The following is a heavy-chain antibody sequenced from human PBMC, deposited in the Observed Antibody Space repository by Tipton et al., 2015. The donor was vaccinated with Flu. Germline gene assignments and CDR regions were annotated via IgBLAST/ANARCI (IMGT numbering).Heavy chain of an antibody. D-gene: IGHD3-10*02. CDR1: SGSIRSTNYF. CDR2: IYPSGTT. Sequence: TLSLTCTVSSGSIRSTNYFCAWIRQPPGKRLELIGSIYPSGTTYYNPSLKSRVTISADTSKSQFSLKLSSVTAADTAVYYCARLSYYDVDLKNFCFDYWGQGALVTVSS. J-gene: IGHJ4*02. V-gene: IGHV4-39*01. CDR3: ARLSYYDVDLKNFCFDY.